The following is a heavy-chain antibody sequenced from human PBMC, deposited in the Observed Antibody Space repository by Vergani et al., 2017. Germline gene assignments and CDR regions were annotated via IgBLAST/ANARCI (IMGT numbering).Heavy chain of an antibody. D-gene: IGHD2-2*01. J-gene: IGHJ6*02. CDR3: ARGRYCSITNCPSLLGDYGMDV. Sequence: VQPQQWGAGLFKPSETPSLICAVYGGSFRGHYWTWIRQPPVKGLEGIGEINHSGSTNYNPSLKSRVTISVDMSKNQFSLRVSSVTAADTARYYCARGRYCSITNCPSLLGDYGMDVWGRGTTVTVSS. V-gene: IGHV4-34*01. CDR2: INHSGST. CDR1: GGSFRGHY.